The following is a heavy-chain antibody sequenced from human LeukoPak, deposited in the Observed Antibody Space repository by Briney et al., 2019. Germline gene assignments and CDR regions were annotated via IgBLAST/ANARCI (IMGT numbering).Heavy chain of an antibody. Sequence: GGSLRLSCAASGFTFSNYWMSWVRQAPGKGLEWVANIKEDGSEKYYVDSVKGRFTISRDNSKNTLYLQLNSLGAEDTAVYYCVKDQREAYSSGWSRDFDYWGQGTLVTVSS. J-gene: IGHJ4*02. CDR1: GFTFSNYW. CDR3: VKDQREAYSSGWSRDFDY. D-gene: IGHD6-19*01. CDR2: IKEDGSEK. V-gene: IGHV3-7*04.